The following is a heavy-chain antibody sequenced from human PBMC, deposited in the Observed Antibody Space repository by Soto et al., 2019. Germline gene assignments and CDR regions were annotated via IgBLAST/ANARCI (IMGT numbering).Heavy chain of an antibody. CDR3: AREGLGIYYYNGMDV. V-gene: IGHV1-18*01. CDR1: GYSFSNYG. J-gene: IGHJ6*02. Sequence: QVQLVQSGTEGKKPGASVKVSCKASGYSFSNYGFSWVRQAPGQGLEWMGWISAYNGNTNYTQKLQGRVTMSTDTSTSTGYMELRSLRSDDTAVYYCAREGLGIYYYNGMDVWGQGTTVSVSS. CDR2: ISAYNGNT. D-gene: IGHD7-27*01.